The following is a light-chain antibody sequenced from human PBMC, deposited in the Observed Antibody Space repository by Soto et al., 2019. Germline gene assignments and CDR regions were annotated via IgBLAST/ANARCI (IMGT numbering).Light chain of an antibody. CDR2: ATS. J-gene: IGKJ2*01. CDR1: QSISSNF. CDR3: QQSSNWPPT. V-gene: IGKV3D-20*02. Sequence: EIVLTQSPGTLSLSPGQRATLSCRASQSISSNFLAWYQQKPGQAPRLLIYATSSRATGIPGRFSGSGSGTDFTLTISRLEPEDFAVYYCQQSSNWPPTFGKGTKVDIK.